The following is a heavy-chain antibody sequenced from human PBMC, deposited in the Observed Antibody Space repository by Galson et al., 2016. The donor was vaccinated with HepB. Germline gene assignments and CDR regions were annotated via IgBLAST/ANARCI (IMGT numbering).Heavy chain of an antibody. CDR2: IYWDDDK. J-gene: IGHJ5*02. V-gene: IGHV2-5*02. D-gene: IGHD2-2*01. CDR3: VYGRLIVVVPAAAVGCFDP. Sequence: PALVKPTQTLTLTCTFSGFSLSTSGVGVAWIRQPPGKALEWLALIYWDDDKRYSPSLKSRLTITKDTSKNQVVLTMTNMDPVDTATYYCVYGRLIVVVPAAAVGCFDPWGQGTLVTVSS. CDR1: GFSLSTSGVG.